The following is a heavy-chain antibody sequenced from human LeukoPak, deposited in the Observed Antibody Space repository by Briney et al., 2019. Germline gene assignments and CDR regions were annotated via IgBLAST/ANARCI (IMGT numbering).Heavy chain of an antibody. V-gene: IGHV4-59*01. J-gene: IGHJ4*02. CDR1: GGSITGYH. D-gene: IGHD6-19*01. Sequence: SETLSLTCTVSGGSITGYHWSWIRQSPGKGLEWIGYVSYSGSTDYNPSLKSRVTLSVDTSKNQISLRLSSVTAADTAVYYCTRDGGVAVTPLDFDFWGQGTLVTVSS. CDR3: TRDGGVAVTPLDFDF. CDR2: VSYSGST.